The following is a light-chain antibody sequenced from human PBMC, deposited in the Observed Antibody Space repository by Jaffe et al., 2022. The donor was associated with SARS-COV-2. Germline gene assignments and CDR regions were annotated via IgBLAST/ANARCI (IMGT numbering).Light chain of an antibody. CDR3: LLYYGDTRV. CDR1: TGAVTSGHH. V-gene: IGLV7-43*01. CDR2: STS. J-gene: IGLJ3*02. Sequence: QTGVTQEPSLTVSPGGTVTLTCASSTGAVTSGHHPIWLQQKPGQAPRALIYSTSNKYSWTPARFSGSLLGGKAALTLSGVQPEDEAEYYCLLYYGDTRVFGGGTKLTVL.